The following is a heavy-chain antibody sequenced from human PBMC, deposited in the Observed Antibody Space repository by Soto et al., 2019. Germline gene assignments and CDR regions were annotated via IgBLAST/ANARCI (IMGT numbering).Heavy chain of an antibody. CDR2: ISYDGSNK. D-gene: IGHD3-3*01. CDR3: AKDGDKDYDFWSGPFDP. J-gene: IGHJ5*02. Sequence: ESGGGVVQPGRSLRLSCAASGFTFSSYGMHWVRQAPGKGLEWVAVISYDGSNKYYADSVKGRFTISRDNSKNTLYLQMNSLRAEDTAVYYCAKDGDKDYDFWSGPFDPWGQGTLVTVSS. V-gene: IGHV3-30*18. CDR1: GFTFSSYG.